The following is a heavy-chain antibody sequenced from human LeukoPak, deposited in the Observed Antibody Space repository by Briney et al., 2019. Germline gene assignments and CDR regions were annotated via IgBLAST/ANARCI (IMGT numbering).Heavy chain of an antibody. CDR3: ARSIGLTGGGVDV. J-gene: IGHJ6*02. D-gene: IGHD3-9*01. Sequence: SVKVSCKASGGTFSSYAISWVRQAPGQGLEWMGGIIPIFGTANYAQKFQGRVTITTDESTSTAYMELSSLRAEDTAVYYCARSIGLTGGGVDVWGQGTTVTVSS. CDR2: IIPIFGTA. V-gene: IGHV1-69*05. CDR1: GGTFSSYA.